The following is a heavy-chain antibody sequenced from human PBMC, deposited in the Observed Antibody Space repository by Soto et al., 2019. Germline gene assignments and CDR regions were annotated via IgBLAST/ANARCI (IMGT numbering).Heavy chain of an antibody. CDR2: IIPIFGTA. V-gene: IGHV1-69*01. D-gene: IGHD3-22*01. Sequence: QVQLVQSGAEVKKPGSSVKVSCKASGGTFSSYAISWVRQAPGQGLEWMGGIIPIFGTANYAQKFQGRVTNTADESTSTAYMELSSLRSEDTVVYYCARDLTYDSSGYYYGDDAFDIWGQGTMVTVSS. CDR3: ARDLTYDSSGYYYGDDAFDI. CDR1: GGTFSSYA. J-gene: IGHJ3*02.